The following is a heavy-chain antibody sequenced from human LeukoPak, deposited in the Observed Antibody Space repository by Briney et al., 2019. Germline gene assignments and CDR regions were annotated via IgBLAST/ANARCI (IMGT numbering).Heavy chain of an antibody. CDR1: GYTFTSYD. CDR2: ISAYNGNT. D-gene: IGHD3-3*01. V-gene: IGHV1-18*01. J-gene: IGHJ4*02. CDR3: ARDPRGITIFGVVIIPFDY. Sequence: ASVKVSCKASGYTFTSYDINWVRQATGQGLEWMGWISAYNGNTNYAQKLQGRVTMTTDTSTSTAYMELRSLRSDDTAVYYCARDPRGITIFGVVIIPFDYWGQGTLVTVSS.